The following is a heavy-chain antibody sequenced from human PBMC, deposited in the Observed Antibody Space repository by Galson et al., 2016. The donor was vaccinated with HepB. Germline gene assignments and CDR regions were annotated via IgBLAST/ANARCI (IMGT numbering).Heavy chain of an antibody. CDR1: GFPFYNYV. Sequence: SLRLSCAASGFPFYNYVMNWVRQAPGMGLEWVSSISESDGRTFYADSVRGRFTISRDNSKIALYLQMNSLRVEDTAIYYCVRRGFGGWGAFDIWGQGTMVTVSS. J-gene: IGHJ3*02. V-gene: IGHV3-23*01. CDR2: ISESDGRT. CDR3: VRRGFGGWGAFDI. D-gene: IGHD3-3*01.